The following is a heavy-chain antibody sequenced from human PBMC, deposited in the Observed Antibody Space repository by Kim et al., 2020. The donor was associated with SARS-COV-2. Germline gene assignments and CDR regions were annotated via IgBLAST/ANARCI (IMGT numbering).Heavy chain of an antibody. V-gene: IGHV3-23*01. J-gene: IGHJ4*02. Sequence: ADSVKGRFTISRDNSKNTLYLQMNSLRAEDTAVYYCAKGLIAAAGNFDYWGQGTLVTVSS. D-gene: IGHD6-13*01. CDR3: AKGLIAAAGNFDY.